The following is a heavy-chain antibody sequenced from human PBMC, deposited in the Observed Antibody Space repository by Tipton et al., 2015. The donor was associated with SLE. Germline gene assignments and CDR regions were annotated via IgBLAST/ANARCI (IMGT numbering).Heavy chain of an antibody. D-gene: IGHD2-2*01. CDR2: ISTSGIT. CDR1: GASITSGSFY. J-gene: IGHJ5*02. CDR3: ARGGVDGYATSWLDP. V-gene: IGHV4-61*09. Sequence: TLSLTCTVSGASITSGSFYWTWIRQPAGKGLEWIGHISTSGITYFNPSLRSRITMSVDTSNNQFSLKLSSVTAADTAVYYCARGGVDGYATSWLDPWGQGTLVTVSS.